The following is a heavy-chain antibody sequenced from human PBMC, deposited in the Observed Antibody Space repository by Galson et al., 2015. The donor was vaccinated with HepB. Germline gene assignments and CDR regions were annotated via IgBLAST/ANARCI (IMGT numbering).Heavy chain of an antibody. CDR1: GYTFTGYY. J-gene: IGHJ4*02. Sequence: SVKVSCKASGYTFTGYYMHWVRQAPGQGLEWMGRINPNSGGTNYAQKFQGRVTMTRDTSISTAYMELSRLRSDDTAVYYCASSLTIFGVVIFDYWGQGTLVTVSS. V-gene: IGHV1-2*06. D-gene: IGHD3-3*01. CDR2: INPNSGGT. CDR3: ASSLTIFGVVIFDY.